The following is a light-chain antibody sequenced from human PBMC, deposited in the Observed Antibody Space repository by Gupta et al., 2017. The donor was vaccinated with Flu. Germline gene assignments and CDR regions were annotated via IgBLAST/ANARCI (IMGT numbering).Light chain of an antibody. J-gene: IGKJ4*01. CDR1: QNVNNY. CDR3: QQRSNWLT. Sequence: EVVLSQSPATLSLSPGERATLSCRASQNVNNYLAWYQQKPGQAPRLLIYDASNRATGVPARFSGSGSGTDFTLTISSLDPEDFAVYYCQQRSNWLTFGGGTKVEIK. V-gene: IGKV3-11*01. CDR2: DAS.